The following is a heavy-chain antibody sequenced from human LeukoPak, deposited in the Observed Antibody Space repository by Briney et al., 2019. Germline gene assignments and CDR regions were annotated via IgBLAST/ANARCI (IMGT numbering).Heavy chain of an antibody. V-gene: IGHV3-73*01. CDR3: SVNYCSGGSCYML. D-gene: IGHD2-15*01. J-gene: IGHJ4*02. CDR2: IRSKANSYAT. Sequence: GGSLRLSCAASGFTFSGSVMHWVRQASGQGLEWVGRIRSKANSYATAYAASVKGRFTISRDDSKNTAYLQMNSLKTEDTAVYYCSVNYCSGGSCYMLWGQGTLVTVTS. CDR1: GFTFSGSV.